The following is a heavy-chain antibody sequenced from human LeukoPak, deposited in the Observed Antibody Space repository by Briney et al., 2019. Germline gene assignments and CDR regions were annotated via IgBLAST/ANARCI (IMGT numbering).Heavy chain of an antibody. CDR3: AISDTGYNLEH. Sequence: GESLKISCKGSGYSFTSYWIGWVRQIPGKGLEWMVIIYPGDSDTRYSPSFQGQVTISADESISTAYLQWSSLKASDTAMYYCAISDTGYNLEHWGQGTLVTVSS. CDR2: IYPGDSDT. J-gene: IGHJ1*01. D-gene: IGHD5-24*01. CDR1: GYSFTSYW. V-gene: IGHV5-51*01.